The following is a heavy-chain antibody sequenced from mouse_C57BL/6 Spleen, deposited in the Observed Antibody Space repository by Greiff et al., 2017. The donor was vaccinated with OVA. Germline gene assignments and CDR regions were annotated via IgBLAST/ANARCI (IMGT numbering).Heavy chain of an antibody. CDR1: GFSLTSYG. Sequence: VMLVESGPGLVQPSQSLSITCTVSGFSLTSYGVHWVRQSPGKGLEWLGVIWSGGSTDYNAAFISRLSISKDNSKRQVFFKMNSLQADDTAIYYCARRCDYDPLYAMDYWGQGTSVTVSS. D-gene: IGHD2-4*01. V-gene: IGHV2-2*01. CDR3: ARRCDYDPLYAMDY. CDR2: IWSGGST. J-gene: IGHJ4*01.